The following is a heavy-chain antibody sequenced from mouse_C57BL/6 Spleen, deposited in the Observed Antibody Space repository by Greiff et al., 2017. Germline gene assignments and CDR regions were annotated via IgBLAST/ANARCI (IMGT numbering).Heavy chain of an antibody. D-gene: IGHD1-1*01. CDR2: ISSGSSTI. J-gene: IGHJ2*01. V-gene: IGHV5-17*01. CDR3: ARGYGSY. CDR1: GFTFSDYG. Sequence: EVKLMESGGGLVKPGGSLKLSCAASGFTFSDYGMHWVRQAPEKGLEWVAYISSGSSTIYYADTVKGRFTISRDNAKNTLFLQMTSLRSEDTAMYYCARGYGSYGGQGTTLTVSS.